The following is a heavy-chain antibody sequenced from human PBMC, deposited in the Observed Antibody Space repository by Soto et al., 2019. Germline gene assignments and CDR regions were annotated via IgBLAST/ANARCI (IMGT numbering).Heavy chain of an antibody. Sequence: QVQLVESGGGVVQPGRSLRLSCAASGFTFSSYAMHWVRQAPGKGLEWVAVISYDGSNKYYADSVKGRFTISRDNSKNTLYLQMNSLRAEDTAVYYCASPRTGSHNHFDYWGQGTLVTVSS. CDR2: ISYDGSNK. V-gene: IGHV3-30-3*01. D-gene: IGHD2-15*01. CDR3: ASPRTGSHNHFDY. CDR1: GFTFSSYA. J-gene: IGHJ4*02.